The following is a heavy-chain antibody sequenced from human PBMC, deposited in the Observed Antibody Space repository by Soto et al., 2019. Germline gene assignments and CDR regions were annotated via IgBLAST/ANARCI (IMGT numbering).Heavy chain of an antibody. J-gene: IGHJ6*03. CDR1: GDSVSSNIAA. V-gene: IGHV6-1*01. D-gene: IGHD2-15*01. CDR2: TYYRSKWYN. Sequence: SQTLSLTCAISGDSVSSNIAAWNWIRQSPSRGLEWLGRTYYRSKWYNDYAVSVKSRITINPDTSKNQYSLQLNSVTPEDTAVYYCARDNPVVAASTGYYYYMDVWGKGTTVTVSS. CDR3: ARDNPVVAASTGYYYYMDV.